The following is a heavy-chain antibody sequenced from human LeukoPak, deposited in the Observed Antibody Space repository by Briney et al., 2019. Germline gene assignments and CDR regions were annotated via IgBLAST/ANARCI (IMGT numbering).Heavy chain of an antibody. Sequence: PSETLSLTCTVSGGSISSGSYYWSWIWQPAGKGLEWIGRIYTSGGTNYNPSLKSRVTISVDTSKNQFSLKLSSVTAADTAVYYCAREDYCSSTSCYTHLDYWGQGTLVTVSS. J-gene: IGHJ4*02. CDR1: GGSISSGSYY. D-gene: IGHD2-2*02. CDR2: IYTSGGT. V-gene: IGHV4-61*02. CDR3: AREDYCSSTSCYTHLDY.